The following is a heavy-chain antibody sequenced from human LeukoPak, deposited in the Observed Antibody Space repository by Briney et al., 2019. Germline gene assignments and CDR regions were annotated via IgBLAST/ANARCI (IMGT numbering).Heavy chain of an antibody. CDR2: INPNSGAT. J-gene: IGHJ4*02. CDR1: GYTFTGYY. Sequence: ASVKVSCKASGYTFTGYYMHWVRQAPGQGLEWMGWINPNSGATNYAQKFQGRVTMTRDTSITTAYMELSRLTSDDTAVCYCARDRLTGGGPDYWGQGTLVTVSS. V-gene: IGHV1-2*02. D-gene: IGHD3-16*01. CDR3: ARDRLTGGGPDY.